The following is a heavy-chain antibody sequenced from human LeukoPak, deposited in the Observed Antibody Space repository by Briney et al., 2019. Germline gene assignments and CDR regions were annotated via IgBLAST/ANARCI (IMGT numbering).Heavy chain of an antibody. CDR1: GGTFSSYA. Sequence: GASVKVSCKASGGTFSSYAISWVRQAPGQGLEWMGIISPSGGSTSYAQKFQGRVTMTRDTSTSTVYMELSSLRSEGTAVYYCYGSGTYYKPTIWGQGTMVTVSS. D-gene: IGHD3-10*01. J-gene: IGHJ3*02. CDR3: YGSGTYYKPTI. CDR2: ISPSGGST. V-gene: IGHV1-46*01.